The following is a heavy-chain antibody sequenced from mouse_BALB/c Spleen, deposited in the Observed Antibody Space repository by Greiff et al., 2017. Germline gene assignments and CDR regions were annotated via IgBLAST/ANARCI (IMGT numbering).Heavy chain of an antibody. V-gene: IGHV1-54*01. J-gene: IGHJ3*01. CDR3: ARSGGNWDRFAY. Sequence: QVQLKQSGAELVRPGTSVKVSCKASGYAFTNYLIEWVKQRPGQGLEWIGVINPGSGGTNYNEKFKGKATLTADKSSSTAYMQLSSLTSDDSAVYFCARSGGNWDRFAYWGQGTLVTVSA. CDR2: INPGSGGT. D-gene: IGHD4-1*01. CDR1: GYAFTNYL.